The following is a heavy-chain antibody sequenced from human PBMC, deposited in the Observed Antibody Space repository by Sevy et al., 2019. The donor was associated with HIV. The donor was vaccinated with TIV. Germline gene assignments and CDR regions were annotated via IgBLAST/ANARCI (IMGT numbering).Heavy chain of an antibody. CDR3: AREYGSGSRYYYYGMDV. CDR2: ISSSSSTI. J-gene: IGHJ6*02. Sequence: GGSLRLSCAASGFTFSSYSMNWVRQAPGKGLEWVSYISSSSSTIYYADSVKGRFTISRDNAKNSLCLQMNSLRDEDTAVYYCAREYGSGSRYYYYGMDVWGQGTTVTVSS. CDR1: GFTFSSYS. D-gene: IGHD3-10*01. V-gene: IGHV3-48*02.